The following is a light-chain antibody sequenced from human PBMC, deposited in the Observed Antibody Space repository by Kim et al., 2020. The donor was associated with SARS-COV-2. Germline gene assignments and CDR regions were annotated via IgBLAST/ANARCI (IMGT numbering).Light chain of an antibody. J-gene: IGKJ2*01. CDR3: QQYGSSLYT. CDR2: GAS. V-gene: IGKV3-20*01. CDR1: QSVNSSY. Sequence: WSPGERATLSCRASQSVNSSYLAWYQQKPGQAPRLLIYGASSRATGIPDRFSGSGSGTDFTLTISRLEPEDFAVYYCQQYGSSLYTFGQGTKLEI.